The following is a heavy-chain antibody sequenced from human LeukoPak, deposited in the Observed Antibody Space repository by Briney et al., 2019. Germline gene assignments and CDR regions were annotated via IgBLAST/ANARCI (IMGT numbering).Heavy chain of an antibody. D-gene: IGHD6-13*01. V-gene: IGHV4-61*02. CDR3: ASSKDGRIAAAQFDY. Sequence: SQTLSLNCTVSGGSISSGSYYWSWIRQPAGKGLEWIGRIYTSGSTNYNPSLKSRVTISVDTSKNQFSLKLCSVTAADTAVYYCASSKDGRIAAAQFDYWGQGTLVTVSS. J-gene: IGHJ4*02. CDR1: GGSISSGSYY. CDR2: IYTSGST.